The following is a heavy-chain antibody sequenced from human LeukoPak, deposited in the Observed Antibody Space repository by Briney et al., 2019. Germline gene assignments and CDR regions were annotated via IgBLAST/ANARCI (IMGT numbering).Heavy chain of an antibody. J-gene: IGHJ4*02. D-gene: IGHD3-3*01. Sequence: GRSLRLSCAASGFTFSSYAMHWVRQAPGKGLEWVAVISYDGSNKYYADSVKGRFTISRDNSKNTLYLQMNSLRAEDTAVYYCAGSRYYDFWSGYYPEANFDYWGQGTLVTVSS. CDR3: AGSRYYDFWSGYYPEANFDY. CDR1: GFTFSSYA. CDR2: ISYDGSNK. V-gene: IGHV3-30*04.